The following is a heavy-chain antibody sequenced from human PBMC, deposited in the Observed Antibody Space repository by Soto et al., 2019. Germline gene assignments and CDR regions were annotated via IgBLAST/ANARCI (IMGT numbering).Heavy chain of an antibody. Sequence: QVQLVESGGGVVQPGTSLRLSCAASGFTFSSYGMHWVRQAPGKGLEWVAVIWYDGSNKYYVDSVKGRFTISRDNSKNPLYLQMNSLRDEDTVLYYCARGYISGWYSAVDIWGQGTMVTVSS. D-gene: IGHD6-19*01. J-gene: IGHJ3*02. V-gene: IGHV3-33*01. CDR3: ARGYISGWYSAVDI. CDR1: GFTFSSYG. CDR2: IWYDGSNK.